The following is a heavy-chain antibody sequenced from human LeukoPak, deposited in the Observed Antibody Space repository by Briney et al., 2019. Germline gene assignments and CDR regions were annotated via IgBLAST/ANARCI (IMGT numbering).Heavy chain of an antibody. CDR1: GGSISSYY. V-gene: IGHV4-59*01. CDR2: IYYSGST. J-gene: IGHJ3*02. CDR3: ARSAPFLTGYTLGASDI. D-gene: IGHD3-9*01. Sequence: SETLSLTCTVSGGSISSYYWSWIRQPPGKGLEWIGYIYYSGSTNYNPSLKSRVTISVDTSKNQFSLKLSSVTAADTAVYYCARSAPFLTGYTLGASDIWGQGTMVTVSS.